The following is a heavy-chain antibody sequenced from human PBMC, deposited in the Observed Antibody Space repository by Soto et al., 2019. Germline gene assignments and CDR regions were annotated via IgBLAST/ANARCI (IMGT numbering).Heavy chain of an antibody. D-gene: IGHD3-3*01. V-gene: IGHV5-10-1*01. CDR2: IDPSDSYT. CDR3: ARDDFWSGYYYYGMDV. J-gene: IGHJ6*02. CDR1: GYSFTSYW. Sequence: GESLKISCKGSGYSFTSYWISWVRQMPGKGLEWMGRIDPSDSYTNYSPSFQGHVTISADKSISTAYLQWSSLKASDTAMYYCARDDFWSGYYYYGMDVWGQGTTVTVYS.